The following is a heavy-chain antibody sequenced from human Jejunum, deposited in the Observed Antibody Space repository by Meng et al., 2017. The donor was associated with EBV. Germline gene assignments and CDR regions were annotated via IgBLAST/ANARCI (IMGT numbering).Heavy chain of an antibody. Sequence: QVQLQQSGPGLVKPSQTLSLTCAISGDSCSSDGAAWNWIRQSPSRGLEWLGRTFYRSRWFYDYAPSVKSRITINSDTSKNQFSLHLDSVTPEDTAVYYCARDGPESLSSFDYWGQGTLVTVSS. CDR2: TFYRSRWFY. J-gene: IGHJ4*02. V-gene: IGHV6-1*01. CDR3: ARDGPESLSSFDY. D-gene: IGHD1-14*01. CDR1: GDSCSSDGAA.